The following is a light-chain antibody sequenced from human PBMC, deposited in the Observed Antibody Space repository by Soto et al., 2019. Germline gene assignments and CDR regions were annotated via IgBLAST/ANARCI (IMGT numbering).Light chain of an antibody. CDR1: QSLLHSNGHNY. Sequence: EIVVTQSPLSLPVTPGEPASISCRSSQSLLHSNGHNYLEWYLQKPGQSPQLLIYLGSNRASGVPDRFSGSGSGTDFTLKISRVEAEDVGVYYCMQALQSWTFGQGTKGEIK. V-gene: IGKV2-28*01. J-gene: IGKJ1*01. CDR3: MQALQSWT. CDR2: LGS.